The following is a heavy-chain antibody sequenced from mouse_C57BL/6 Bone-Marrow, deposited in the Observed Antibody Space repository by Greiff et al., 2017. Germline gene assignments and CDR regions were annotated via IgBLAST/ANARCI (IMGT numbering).Heavy chain of an antibody. Sequence: EVHLVESGGDLVKPGGSLKLSCAASGFTFSSYGMYWVRQTPDKRLGWVATISSGGSYTYYPDSVKGRFTISRDNAKNTLYLQMSSLKSEDTSMYYCARQVWAWFAYWGQGTLVTVSA. J-gene: IGHJ3*01. CDR1: GFTFSSYG. D-gene: IGHD4-1*01. V-gene: IGHV5-6*01. CDR2: ISSGGSYT. CDR3: ARQVWAWFAY.